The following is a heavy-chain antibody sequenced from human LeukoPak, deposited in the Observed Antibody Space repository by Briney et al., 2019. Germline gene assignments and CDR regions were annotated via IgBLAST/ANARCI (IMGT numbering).Heavy chain of an antibody. Sequence: PSETLSLTWTVSGGYISSYYWSWIRQPPGKGLEWIGYIYYSGSTNYNPSLKSRVTMSVDTSKNQFSLNLISVTAADTAVYYCATGAGDFDHWGQGILVTVSS. V-gene: IGHV4-59*12. CDR2: IYYSGST. J-gene: IGHJ4*02. CDR3: ATGAGDFDH. CDR1: GGYISSYY. D-gene: IGHD1-14*01.